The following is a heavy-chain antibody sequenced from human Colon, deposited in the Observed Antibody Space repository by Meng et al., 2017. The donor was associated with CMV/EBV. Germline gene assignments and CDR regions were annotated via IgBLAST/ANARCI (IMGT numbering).Heavy chain of an antibody. D-gene: IGHD3-22*01. CDR2: IRSKANSYAT. V-gene: IGHV3-73*01. J-gene: IGHJ5*02. CDR1: GFTLSTYG. Sequence: GGSLRLSCAASGFTLSTYGMHWVRQAPGKGLEWVGRIRSKANSYATAYAASVKGRFTISRDDSRNTAYLQMNSLKTEDTAVYYCTRRSTDDSSGYFSWGQGTLVTVSS. CDR3: TRRSTDDSSGYFS.